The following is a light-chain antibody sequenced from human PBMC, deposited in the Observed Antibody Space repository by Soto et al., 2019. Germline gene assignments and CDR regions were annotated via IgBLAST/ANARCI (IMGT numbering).Light chain of an antibody. Sequence: DIVMTQSPATLSVSPGESATHSCRASRSLSGDLAWYQHKPGQPPRLLIYGASTRATDVPARFSGGGSGTDFTLTITNLQSEDLAIYYCQQYHNWPPISFGPGTKVHIK. CDR1: RSLSGD. CDR3: QQYHNWPPIS. J-gene: IGKJ3*01. CDR2: GAS. V-gene: IGKV3-15*01.